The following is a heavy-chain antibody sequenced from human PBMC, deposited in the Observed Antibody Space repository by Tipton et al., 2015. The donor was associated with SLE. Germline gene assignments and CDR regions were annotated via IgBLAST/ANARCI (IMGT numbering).Heavy chain of an antibody. J-gene: IGHJ4*02. Sequence: LRLSCSVSGDSMNNYYWSWIRQHPGKGLEWIGYIYYSGSTYSNPSLKSRVTISVDTPKNQFSLKVTSVTAADTAVYYCARDGASFGARRNYYFDSWGQGTLVTVSS. V-gene: IGHV4-31*03. CDR3: ARDGASFGARRNYYFDS. CDR1: GDSMNNYY. D-gene: IGHD3-10*01. CDR2: IYYSGST.